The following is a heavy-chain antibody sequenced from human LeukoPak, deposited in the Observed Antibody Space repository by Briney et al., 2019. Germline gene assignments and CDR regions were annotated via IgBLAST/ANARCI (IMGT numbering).Heavy chain of an antibody. CDR3: ARDAPGYYDSSGYSYWFDP. J-gene: IGHJ5*02. Sequence: GASVKVSCKASGYTFTSYGISWVRQAPGQGLEWMGWISAYNGNTNYAQKLQGRLTITTDTSSHTPYMELRSLRSDDTAVYYCARDAPGYYDSSGYSYWFDPWGQGTLVTVSS. D-gene: IGHD3-22*01. V-gene: IGHV1-18*01. CDR2: ISAYNGNT. CDR1: GYTFTSYG.